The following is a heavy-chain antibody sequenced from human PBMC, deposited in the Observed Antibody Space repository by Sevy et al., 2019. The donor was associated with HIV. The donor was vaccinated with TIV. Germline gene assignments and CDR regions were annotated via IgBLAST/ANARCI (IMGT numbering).Heavy chain of an antibody. Sequence: GGSLRLSCAASGFTFSSYGMHWVRQAPGKGLEWVAVISYDGSNKYYADSVKGRFTTSRDNSKNTLYLQMNSLRAEDTAVYYCATSGGYYYGMDVWGQGTTVTVSS. V-gene: IGHV3-30*03. J-gene: IGHJ6*02. CDR3: ATSGGYYYGMDV. CDR1: GFTFSSYG. CDR2: ISYDGSNK. D-gene: IGHD1-26*01.